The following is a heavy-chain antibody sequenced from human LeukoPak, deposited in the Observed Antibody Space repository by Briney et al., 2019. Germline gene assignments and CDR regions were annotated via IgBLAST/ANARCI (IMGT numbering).Heavy chain of an antibody. J-gene: IGHJ4*02. Sequence: GESLKISCQGSGYSFTSYWIGWVRQMPGKGLEWMGIIYPGDSDTRYSPSFQGQVTISADKSISTAYLQWSSLKASDTAMYYCARLSRYDSSGYYVGYFDYWGQGTLVTVSS. CDR2: IYPGDSDT. V-gene: IGHV5-51*01. CDR3: ARLSRYDSSGYYVGYFDY. CDR1: GYSFTSYW. D-gene: IGHD3-22*01.